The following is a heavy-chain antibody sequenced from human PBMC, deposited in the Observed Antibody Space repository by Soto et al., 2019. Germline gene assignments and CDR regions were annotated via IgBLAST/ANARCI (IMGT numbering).Heavy chain of an antibody. CDR2: IKSKTDGGTT. CDR3: STYDYIWGSDRYRWAY. J-gene: IGHJ4*02. D-gene: IGHD3-16*02. CDR1: GSTFSNAW. V-gene: IGHV3-15*01. Sequence: EVQLVESGGDLVKPGGSLTLSCAASGSTFSNAWMSWVRQAPGKGPEWVGRIKSKTDGGTTDYAALVKGRFTISRDDSXXXXXXXXXXXXXXXXXMYYCSTYDYIWGSDRYRWAYWGQGTLVTVSS.